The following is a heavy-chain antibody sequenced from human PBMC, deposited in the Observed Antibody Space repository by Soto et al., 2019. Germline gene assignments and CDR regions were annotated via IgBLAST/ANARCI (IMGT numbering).Heavy chain of an antibody. CDR3: ARFRGSYCIDV. CDR2: IIPILGIA. D-gene: IGHD3-10*01. CDR1: GGTFSSYT. Sequence: QVQLVQSGAEVKKPGSSVKVSCKASGGTFSSYTISWVRQAPGQGLEWMGRIIPILGIANYAQKFQGRVTITADKSTSTAYMALSSLRSEDTAVYYCARFRGSYCIDVWGQGTTVTVSS. J-gene: IGHJ6*02. V-gene: IGHV1-69*02.